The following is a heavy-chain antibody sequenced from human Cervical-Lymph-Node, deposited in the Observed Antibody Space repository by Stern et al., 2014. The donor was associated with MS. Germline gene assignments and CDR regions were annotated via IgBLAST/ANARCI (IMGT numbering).Heavy chain of an antibody. CDR2: ISNDGAKE. V-gene: IGHV3-30-3*01. CDR3: ARERGYCSGGRCHPYYFDY. D-gene: IGHD2-15*01. J-gene: IGHJ4*02. CDR1: GFTFSHFA. Sequence: QVQLGQSGGGLVQPGRSLRLSCAPSGFTFSHFALHWVRQSPGKGLEWVAFISNDGAKEYYADSVKGRFTISRDNSNNTLYLQMTSMRTEDTAMYFCARERGYCSGGRCHPYYFDYWGQGTLVTVSS.